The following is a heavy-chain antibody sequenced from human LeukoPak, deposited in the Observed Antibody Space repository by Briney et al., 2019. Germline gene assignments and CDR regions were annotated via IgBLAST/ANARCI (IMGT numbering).Heavy chain of an antibody. CDR1: GFTFSNYA. D-gene: IGHD6-13*01. J-gene: IGHJ4*02. V-gene: IGHV3-23*01. CDR2: VSGSGDSA. CDR3: ATFRNSWYVPEFDF. Sequence: GGSLRLSRAASGFTFSNYAMSWVRQAPGKGLEWVSDVSGSGDSANYADSVKGRFTISRDNSKNTLYLQMNSLRAEDTAVYYCATFRNSWYVPEFDFWGQGTLVTVSS.